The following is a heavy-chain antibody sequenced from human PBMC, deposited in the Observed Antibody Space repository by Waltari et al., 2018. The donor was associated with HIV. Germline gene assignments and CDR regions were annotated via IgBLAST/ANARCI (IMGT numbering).Heavy chain of an antibody. V-gene: IGHV3-33*01. CDR3: ARDGSGNKGAFDI. J-gene: IGHJ3*02. D-gene: IGHD2-15*01. Sequence: QVQLVESGGGVVQHGRSLRLSCAASGFTSSSNAMHWVSQAPGKGVAWVAVIWYDGSNKYYADSVKGRFTISRDNSKNTLYLQMNSLRAEDTAVYYCARDGSGNKGAFDIWGQGTMVTVSS. CDR1: GFTSSSNA. CDR2: IWYDGSNK.